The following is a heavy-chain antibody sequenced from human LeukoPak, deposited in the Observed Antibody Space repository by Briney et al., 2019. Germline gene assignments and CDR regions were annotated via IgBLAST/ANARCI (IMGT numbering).Heavy chain of an antibody. V-gene: IGHV3-33*06. J-gene: IGHJ5*02. CDR1: GFTFSNYG. Sequence: QSGGSLRLSCAASGFTFSNYGVHWVRQAPGKGLEWAAVIWYDGSIKFYADSVKGRFTISRDNSKNTLYLQMNSLRAEDTALYYCAKDGNWNHGFDPWGQGTLVTVSS. CDR3: AKDGNWNHGFDP. CDR2: IWYDGSIK. D-gene: IGHD1-14*01.